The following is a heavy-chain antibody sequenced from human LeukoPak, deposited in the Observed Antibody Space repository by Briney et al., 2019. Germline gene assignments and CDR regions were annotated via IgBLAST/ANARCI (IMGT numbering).Heavy chain of an antibody. D-gene: IGHD2-8*01. V-gene: IGHV3-11*01. CDR3: ARDKTNKGHDC. J-gene: IGHJ4*02. Sequence: GGSLRLFCAASGFSLSDYCMTWVRQAPGKGLEWISYVGNGGSNLMLYADSVRGRFTVLRDYAKNSLYLQMSSLRAEDTAVYYCARDKTNKGHDCWGQGTLVTVFS. CDR1: GFSLSDYC. CDR2: VGNGGSNLM.